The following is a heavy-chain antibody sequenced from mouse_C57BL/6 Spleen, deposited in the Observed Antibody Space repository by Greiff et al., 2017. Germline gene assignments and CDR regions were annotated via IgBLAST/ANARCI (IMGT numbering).Heavy chain of an antibody. CDR2: IDPETGGT. J-gene: IGHJ3*01. CDR1: GYTFTDYE. Sequence: QVQLKQSGAELVRPGASVTLSCKASGYTFTDYEMHWVKQTPVHGLEWIGAIDPETGGTAYNQKFKGKAILTADKSSSTAYMELRSLTSEDSAVYYCTRGGYDRGAWFAYWGQGTLVTVSA. CDR3: TRGGYDRGAWFAY. V-gene: IGHV1-15*01. D-gene: IGHD2-2*01.